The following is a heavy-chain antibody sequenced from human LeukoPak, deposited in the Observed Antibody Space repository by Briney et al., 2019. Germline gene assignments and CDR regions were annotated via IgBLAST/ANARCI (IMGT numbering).Heavy chain of an antibody. CDR3: ARVKQLVGIVDDY. Sequence: GGALRLSCAASGFTFSSYEMNWVRHAPGKGLEWVSYISSSGSTIYYADSVKGRFTISRDNAKNSLYLQMNSLRAEDTAVYYCARVKQLVGIVDDYWGQGTLVTVSS. D-gene: IGHD6-13*01. J-gene: IGHJ4*02. CDR1: GFTFSSYE. CDR2: ISSSGSTI. V-gene: IGHV3-48*03.